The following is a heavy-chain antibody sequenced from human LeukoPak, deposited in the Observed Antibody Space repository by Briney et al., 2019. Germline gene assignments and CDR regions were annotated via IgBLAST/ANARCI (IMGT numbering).Heavy chain of an antibody. J-gene: IGHJ4*02. V-gene: IGHV4-4*09. CDR3: ARNRYDFWSFDY. Sequence: SETLSLTCTVSGGSLSSYYWSWIRQPPGKGLEWIGYIYTTGTTSYNPSLKSRVTISLDTSKNQFSVQLSSVTAADTAVYCARNRYDFWSFDYWGQGTLVTFSS. CDR2: IYTTGTT. CDR1: GGSLSSYY. D-gene: IGHD3-3*01.